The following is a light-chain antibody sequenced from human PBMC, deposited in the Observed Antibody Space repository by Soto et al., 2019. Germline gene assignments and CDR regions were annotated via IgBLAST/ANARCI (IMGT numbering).Light chain of an antibody. J-gene: IGKJ2*01. CDR2: TTS. V-gene: IGKV1-39*01. Sequence: DVQMTQSPSSLSASVGDRVTITCRASQNIDIYLNWYQQKPGRPPTLLIYTTSRLHSGVPTRFSGSASGTDFTLTISNLQPEEFATYSCHQSYITPPAFGQGTKVVIK. CDR3: HQSYITPPA. CDR1: QNIDIY.